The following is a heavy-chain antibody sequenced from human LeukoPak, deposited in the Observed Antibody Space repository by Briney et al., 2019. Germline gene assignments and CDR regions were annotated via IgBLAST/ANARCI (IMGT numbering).Heavy chain of an antibody. CDR1: AFIFSGHW. CDR3: AKGDGYYYDSSGFDP. J-gene: IGHJ5*02. D-gene: IGHD3-22*01. CDR2: IKEDGSER. Sequence: GGSLRLSCEGSAFIFSGHWMNWVRQTPGKGLEWVASIKEDGSERQYVDSVKGRFSISRDNTKGSLFLQLNSLRAEDTAVYYCAKGDGYYYDSSGFDPWGQGTLVTVSS. V-gene: IGHV3-7*03.